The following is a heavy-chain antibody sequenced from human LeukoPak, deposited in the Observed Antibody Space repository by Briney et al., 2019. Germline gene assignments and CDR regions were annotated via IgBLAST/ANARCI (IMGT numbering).Heavy chain of an antibody. Sequence: GGSLRLSCAASGFTFSSYAMSWVRQAPGKGLEWVSAISGSGGSTYYADSVKGRFTISRDNSKNTLYLQMNSLRAEDTAVYYGAKGGVTMVRGVIRGYFDYWGQGTLVTVSS. D-gene: IGHD3-10*01. CDR3: AKGGVTMVRGVIRGYFDY. J-gene: IGHJ4*02. CDR2: ISGSGGST. V-gene: IGHV3-23*01. CDR1: GFTFSSYA.